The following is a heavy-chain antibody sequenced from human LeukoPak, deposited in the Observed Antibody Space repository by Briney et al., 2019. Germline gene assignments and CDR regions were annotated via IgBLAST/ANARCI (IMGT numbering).Heavy chain of an antibody. Sequence: GGSLRLSCAASGFTFSSYWMSWVRQAPGKGLEWVANIKRDGSEKYYVDSVKGRFTISRDNAKNSLYLQMNSLRAEDTAVYYCAKGLRTRVPGSDSMPDVWGKGTTVTVSS. CDR1: GFTFSSYW. V-gene: IGHV3-7*01. D-gene: IGHD3-10*01. CDR3: AKGLRTRVPGSDSMPDV. J-gene: IGHJ6*04. CDR2: IKRDGSEK.